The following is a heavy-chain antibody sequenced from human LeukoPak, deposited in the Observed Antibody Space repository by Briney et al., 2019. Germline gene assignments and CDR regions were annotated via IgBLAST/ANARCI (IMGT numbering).Heavy chain of an antibody. CDR2: INPSGDRT. V-gene: IGHV3-23*01. J-gene: IGHJ4*02. D-gene: IGHD5-24*01. CDR3: ARAYNKAYDY. Sequence: GGSLRLSCVASGIIFRSHGMAWVRQAPGKGLEWVSSINPSGDRTYHADFVKGRFIISKDNSKNTVSLQMNRLRAEDSAIYHCARAYNKAYDYWGQGTLVTVSS. CDR1: GIIFRSHG.